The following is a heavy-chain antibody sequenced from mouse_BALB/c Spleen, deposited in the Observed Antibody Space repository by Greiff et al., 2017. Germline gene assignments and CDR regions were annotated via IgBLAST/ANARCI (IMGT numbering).Heavy chain of an antibody. Sequence: EVQLQESGGGLVQPGESRKLSCAASGFTFSDYGMAWVRQAPGKGPEWVAFISNLAYSIYYADTVTGRFTISRENAKNTLYLEMSSLRSEDTAMYYCAREDGYYVFDYWGQGTTLTVSS. V-gene: IGHV5-15*02. CDR3: AREDGYYVFDY. CDR1: GFTFSDYG. CDR2: ISNLAYSI. D-gene: IGHD2-3*01. J-gene: IGHJ2*01.